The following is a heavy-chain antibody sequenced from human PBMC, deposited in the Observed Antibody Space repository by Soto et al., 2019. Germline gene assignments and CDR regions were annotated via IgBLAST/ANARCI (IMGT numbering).Heavy chain of an antibody. CDR2: ISAYNGNT. J-gene: IGHJ6*02. D-gene: IGHD6-13*01. CDR1: GYTFTSYG. V-gene: IGHV1-18*01. CDR3: AVGGQQLARWAGYYGMDV. Sequence: ASVKVSCKASGYTFTSYGISWVRQAPGQGLEWMGWISAYNGNTNYAQKLQGRVTMTTDTSTSTAYMELRSLRSDDTAVYYCAVGGQQLARWAGYYGMDVWGQGTTVTVSS.